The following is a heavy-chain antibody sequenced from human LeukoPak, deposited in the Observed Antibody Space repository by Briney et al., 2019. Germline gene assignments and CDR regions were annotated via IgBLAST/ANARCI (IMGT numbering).Heavy chain of an antibody. CDR1: GGSISSSSYY. CDR3: ARYYYDSSGYYPNFDY. J-gene: IGHJ4*02. CDR2: IYYSGST. V-gene: IGHV4-61*05. D-gene: IGHD3-22*01. Sequence: SETLSLTCTVSGGSISSSSYYWGWIRQPPGKGLEWIGYIYYSGSTNYNPSLKSRVTISVDTSKNQFSLKLSSVTAADTAVYYCARYYYDSSGYYPNFDYWGQGTLVTVSS.